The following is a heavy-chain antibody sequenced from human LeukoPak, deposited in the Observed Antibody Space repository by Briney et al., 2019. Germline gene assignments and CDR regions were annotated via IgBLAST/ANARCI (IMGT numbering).Heavy chain of an antibody. CDR2: IYYSGST. CDR1: GGSISSGDYY. Sequence: SQTLSLTCTVSGGSISSGDYYWSWIRQPPGKGLEWIGYIYYSGSTCYNPSLKSRVTISVDTSKNQFSLKLSSVTAADTAVYYCASGTGLALYYYDSSGPDAFDIWAKGQWSPSLQ. V-gene: IGHV4-30-4*01. CDR3: ASGTGLALYYYDSSGPDAFDI. D-gene: IGHD3-22*01. J-gene: IGHJ3*02.